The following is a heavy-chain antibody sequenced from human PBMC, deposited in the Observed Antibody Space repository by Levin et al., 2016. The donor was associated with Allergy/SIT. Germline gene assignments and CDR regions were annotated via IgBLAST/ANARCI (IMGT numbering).Heavy chain of an antibody. V-gene: IGHV2-70*01. CDR2: IDADDDK. Sequence: PGKALEWLALIDADDDKYYTTSLKTRLTISKDTSKNQVVLTMTNMDPVDTATYYCARSAGYYYESNWFDPWGQGTLVTVSS. J-gene: IGHJ5*02. CDR3: ARSAGYYYESNWFDP. D-gene: IGHD3-16*01.